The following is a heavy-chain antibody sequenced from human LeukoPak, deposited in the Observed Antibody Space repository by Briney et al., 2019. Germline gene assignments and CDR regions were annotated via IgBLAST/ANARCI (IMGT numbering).Heavy chain of an antibody. CDR3: ARGRSYCSGGSCYFNHYYYYYMDV. CDR2: IYYSGST. V-gene: IGHV4-59*01. Sequence: SETLSLTCTVSGGSISSYYWSWIRQPPGRGLDLIGSIYYSGSTNYNPSLKSRVTISVDTSKNQFSLELSSVTAADTAVYYCARGRSYCSGGSCYFNHYYYYYMDVWGKGTTVTISS. J-gene: IGHJ6*03. D-gene: IGHD2-15*01. CDR1: GGSISSYY.